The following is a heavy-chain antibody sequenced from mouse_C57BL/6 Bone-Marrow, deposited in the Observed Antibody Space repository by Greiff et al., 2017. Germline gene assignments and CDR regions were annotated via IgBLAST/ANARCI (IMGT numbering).Heavy chain of an antibody. D-gene: IGHD1-1*01. J-gene: IGHJ3*01. CDR3: AREGIYYYFAD. Sequence: VQLVESGAELVRPGASVKLSCKASGYTFTDYYINWVKQRPGQGLEWIARIYPGSGNTYYNEKFKGKATLTAEKSSSTAYMQLSSLTSEDSAVYFCAREGIYYYFADWGKGTLVTVSA. CDR2: IYPGSGNT. V-gene: IGHV1-76*01. CDR1: GYTFTDYY.